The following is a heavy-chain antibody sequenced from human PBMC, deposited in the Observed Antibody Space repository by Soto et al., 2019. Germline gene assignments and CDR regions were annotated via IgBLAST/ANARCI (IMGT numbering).Heavy chain of an antibody. J-gene: IGHJ4*02. CDR2: INPNSGGT. CDR3: ARAKSYSNLFDY. V-gene: IGHV1-2*02. CDR1: GYTFTGYY. Sequence: ASVKVSCKASGYTFTGYYMHWVRQAPGQGLEWMGWINPNSGGTNYAQKFQGRVTMTRDTSISTAYMELSRLRSDDTAVYYCARAKSYSNLFDYWGQGTLVTVSS. D-gene: IGHD4-4*01.